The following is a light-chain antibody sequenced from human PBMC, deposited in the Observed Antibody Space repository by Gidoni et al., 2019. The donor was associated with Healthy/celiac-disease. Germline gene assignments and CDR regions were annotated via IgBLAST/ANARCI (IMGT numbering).Light chain of an antibody. J-gene: IGKJ1*01. CDR3: QQYNNWPPST. CDR2: GAS. CDR1: QCVSSN. Sequence: EIVTTQSPATLLESPGGRPTLSCRASQCVSSNLAWYQQKPGQAPRLLIYGASTRATGIPARFSGSGSGTEFTLTISSLQSEDFAVYYCQQYNNWPPSTFGQGTKVEIK. V-gene: IGKV3-15*01.